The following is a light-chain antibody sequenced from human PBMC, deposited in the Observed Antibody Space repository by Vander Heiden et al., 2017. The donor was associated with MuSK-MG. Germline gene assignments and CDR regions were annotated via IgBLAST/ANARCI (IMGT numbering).Light chain of an antibody. J-gene: IGKJ4*01. V-gene: IGKV3-20*01. CDR2: GAS. CDR3: HQYGNSPVT. CDR1: QGLGSTY. Sequence: EFVLTQSPGTLSLSPGERVTLSCRASQGLGSTYLAWYQHKPGQPPRLLIYGASSRATGIPDRFSGRGSGTDFTLTISRLEPEDFAVYYCHQYGNSPVTFGGGTKVE.